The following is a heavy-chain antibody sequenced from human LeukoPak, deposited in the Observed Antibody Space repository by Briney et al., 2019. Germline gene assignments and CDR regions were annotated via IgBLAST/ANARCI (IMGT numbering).Heavy chain of an antibody. V-gene: IGHV1-3*01. Sequence: ASVTVSCKASGYSFTSYSFHWVRQAPGQRPEWVGWINAGNGNTKYSQKFQGRVTITRDTSASTAYMELSSLRSEDTAVYYCASTYYDFWSGYLNPYYYCGMDVWGQGTTVTVSS. D-gene: IGHD3-3*01. CDR3: ASTYYDFWSGYLNPYYYCGMDV. CDR2: INAGNGNT. J-gene: IGHJ6*02. CDR1: GYSFTSYS.